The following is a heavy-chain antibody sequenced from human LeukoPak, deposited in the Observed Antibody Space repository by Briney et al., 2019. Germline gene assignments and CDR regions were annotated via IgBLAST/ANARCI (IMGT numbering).Heavy chain of an antibody. J-gene: IGHJ5*02. CDR2: ISGYNGNT. D-gene: IGHD5-18*01. CDR3: ARRFSYGTIDP. CDR1: GYTFTSYG. V-gene: IGHV1-18*01. Sequence: ASVKVSCKASGYTFTSYGINWVRQAPGQGLEWMGWISGYNGNTNYAQKFQGRVTMTTDTSTTTAYMELRSLRSDDTAMYYCARRFSYGTIDPWGQGTLVTVSS.